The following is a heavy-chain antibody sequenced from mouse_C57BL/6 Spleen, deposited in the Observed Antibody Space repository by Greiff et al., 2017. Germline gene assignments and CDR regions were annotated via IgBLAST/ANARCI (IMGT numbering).Heavy chain of an antibody. CDR3: AREDTGAMDD. V-gene: IGHV1-64*01. CDR2: IHPDSGST. D-gene: IGHD1-1*01. Sequence: QVQLQQPGAELVKPGASVKLSCKASGYTFTSYWMHWVKQRPGQGLEWIGMIHPDSGSTNYNEKFKSKATLTVDKSSSTAYMQLSSLTSEDSAVYYCAREDTGAMDDWGQGTSVTVSS. CDR1: GYTFTSYW. J-gene: IGHJ4*01.